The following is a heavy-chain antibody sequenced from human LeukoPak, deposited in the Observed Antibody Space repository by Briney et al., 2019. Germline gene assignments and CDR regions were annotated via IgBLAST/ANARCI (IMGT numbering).Heavy chain of an antibody. D-gene: IGHD1-26*01. J-gene: IGHJ4*02. CDR2: IYSDATT. CDR3: ARAREMGTTTGVAY. V-gene: IGHV3-53*01. CDR1: GFTVNSNY. Sequence: GGSLRPSCAASGFTVNSNYMSWVRQAPGKGLECVSVIYSDATTYYADSVKGRFTISRDNSKNTVYLQMNSLRADDTAVYFCARAREMGTTTGVAYWGQGTLDTVSS.